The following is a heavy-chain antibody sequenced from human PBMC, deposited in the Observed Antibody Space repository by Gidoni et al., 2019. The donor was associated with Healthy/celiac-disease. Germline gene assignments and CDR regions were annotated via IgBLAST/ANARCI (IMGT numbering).Heavy chain of an antibody. D-gene: IGHD3-22*01. Sequence: QVQLVQSGAEVKKPGSSVKVSCKASGGTFSRYTISWVRQAPGQGLAWMGRIIPILGIANYAQKFQGRVTSTADKSTSTAYMELSSLRSEDTAVYYCASRGSSGYTYYYYGMDVWGQGTTVTVSS. CDR2: IIPILGIA. CDR3: ASRGSSGYTYYYYGMDV. J-gene: IGHJ6*02. V-gene: IGHV1-69*02. CDR1: GGTFSRYT.